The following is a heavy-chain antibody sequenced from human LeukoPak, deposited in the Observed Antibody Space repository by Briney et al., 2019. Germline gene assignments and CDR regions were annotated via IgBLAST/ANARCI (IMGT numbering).Heavy chain of an antibody. V-gene: IGHV4-4*08. CDR1: DDSISSYY. CDR2: IYINGDT. J-gene: IGHJ4*02. CDR3: ARTARVFDH. D-gene: IGHD2-21*02. Sequence: SETLSLTCTVSDDSISSYYWSWIRQPPGKALECIGYIYINGDTNSNPSLKSRVTMSLDTSKKQFSLQLRSVTAADTAVYFCARTARVFDHWGQGLLVTVFS.